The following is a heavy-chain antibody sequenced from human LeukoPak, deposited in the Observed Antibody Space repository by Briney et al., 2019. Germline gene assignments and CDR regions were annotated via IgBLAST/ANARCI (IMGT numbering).Heavy chain of an antibody. V-gene: IGHV1-18*01. CDR3: ASAASYDSTGYPPYYFDY. CDR2: ISVYNGNT. Sequence: GASVKVSCKASGYTFTSYGISWVRQAPGQGLEWMGGISVYNGNTNYAQKLQVRVTMTTDTSTSTAYIELRSLRSDDPAVYYCASAASYDSTGYPPYYFDYWGQGTLVTVSS. D-gene: IGHD3-22*01. CDR1: GYTFTSYG. J-gene: IGHJ4*02.